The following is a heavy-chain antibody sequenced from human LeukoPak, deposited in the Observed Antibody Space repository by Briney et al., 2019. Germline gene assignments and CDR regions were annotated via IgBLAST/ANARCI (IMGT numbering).Heavy chain of an antibody. J-gene: IGHJ4*02. CDR2: INPNSGGT. Sequence: ASVKVSCKASGYTFIVYYIHWVRQAPGQGLEWMGWINPNSGGTNYAQNFQGRVTMIRDTSISTVYMDLSSLTSDDAALYYCARTSAGAAAGEFDYWGQGTLVTVSS. CDR1: GYTFIVYY. CDR3: ARTSAGAAAGEFDY. D-gene: IGHD6-13*01. V-gene: IGHV1-2*02.